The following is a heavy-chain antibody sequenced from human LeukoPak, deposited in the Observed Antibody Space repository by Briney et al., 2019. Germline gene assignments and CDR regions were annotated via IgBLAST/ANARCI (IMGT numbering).Heavy chain of an antibody. CDR2: IIPIFGTA. J-gene: IGHJ6*02. Sequence: SVKVSCKASGGTFSSYAISWVRQAPGQGLEWMGGIIPIFGTANYAQKFQGRVTITADESTSTAYMELSSLRSEDTAVYYCARSYYDFWSGPPPYCGMDVWGQGTTVTVSS. CDR1: GGTFSSYA. CDR3: ARSYYDFWSGPPPYCGMDV. D-gene: IGHD3-3*01. V-gene: IGHV1-69*13.